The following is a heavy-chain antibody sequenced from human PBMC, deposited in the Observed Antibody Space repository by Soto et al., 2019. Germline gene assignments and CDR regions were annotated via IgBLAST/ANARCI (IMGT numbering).Heavy chain of an antibody. D-gene: IGHD4-17*01. CDR1: GFTFNNSG. CDR3: VKDRVPDAYGNYYGMDV. Sequence: QVQLVESGGGVVQPGRSLRLSCRVSGFTFNNSGMHWVRQAPGKGLEWMAVISYDGSDKYYADSVKGRVIISRDNSKNTLNLEMNSLRAEDTAIYYCVKDRVPDAYGNYYGMDVWGQGTTVTVSS. CDR2: ISYDGSDK. V-gene: IGHV3-30*18. J-gene: IGHJ6*02.